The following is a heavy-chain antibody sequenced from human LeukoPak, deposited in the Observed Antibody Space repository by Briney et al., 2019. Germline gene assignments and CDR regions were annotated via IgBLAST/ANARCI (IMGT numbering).Heavy chain of an antibody. CDR3: ATIDFWSGRDAFDI. D-gene: IGHD3-3*01. V-gene: IGHV4-59*11. J-gene: IGHJ3*02. CDR2: IYYSGNT. CDR1: GGSTSSHY. Sequence: SETLSLTCTVSGGSTSSHYWSWVRQPPGKGLEWIGYIYYSGNTNYNPSLKSRVTISVDTSKNQFSLKLSSVTAADTAVYYCATIDFWSGRDAFDIWGQGTMVTVSS.